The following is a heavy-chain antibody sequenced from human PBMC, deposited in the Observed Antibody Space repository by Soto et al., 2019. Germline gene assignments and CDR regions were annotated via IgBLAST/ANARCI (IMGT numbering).Heavy chain of an antibody. V-gene: IGHV3-33*01. D-gene: IGHD2-2*01. J-gene: IGHJ4*02. CDR1: GFTFFSYG. CDR2: IWYDGSNT. Sequence: QVQLVESGGGVVQPGRSLRLSCAASGFTFFSYGMHWARQAPGKGLEWVAVIWYDGSNTYYADSVKGRFTISRDNSKNTLYLQMNSLRAEDTAVYYCAREVGDFDSWGQGTLVTVSS. CDR3: AREVGDFDS.